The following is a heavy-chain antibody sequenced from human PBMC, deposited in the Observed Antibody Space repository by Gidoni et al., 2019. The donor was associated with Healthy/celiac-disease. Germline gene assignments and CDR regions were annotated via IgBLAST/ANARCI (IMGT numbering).Heavy chain of an antibody. CDR2: SNHSGST. CDR1: RGSFSGYY. V-gene: IGHV4-34*01. Sequence: QVQLQQWGAGLLKPSETLSLTCAVYRGSFSGYYWGWIRQPPGKGLEWIGESNHSGSTNYNPSLKSRVTISVDTSKNQFSLKLSSVTAADTAVYYCARGATWILPGRLDYWGQGTLVTVSS. CDR3: ARGATWILPGRLDY. J-gene: IGHJ4*02. D-gene: IGHD5-18*01.